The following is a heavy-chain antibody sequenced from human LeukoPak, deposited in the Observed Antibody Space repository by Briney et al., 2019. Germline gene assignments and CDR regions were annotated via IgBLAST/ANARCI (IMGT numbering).Heavy chain of an antibody. CDR3: AKAPPGLYYFDY. Sequence: PGGSLRLSCAGSGFTFSSYAMSWVRQAPGKGLEWVSAISGSGDSTYYADSVRGRFTISRDNSKNTLYLQMNSLRAEDTAVYYCAKAPPGLYYFDYWGQGTLVTVSS. J-gene: IGHJ4*02. CDR1: GFTFSSYA. CDR2: ISGSGDST. V-gene: IGHV3-23*01. D-gene: IGHD3-16*01.